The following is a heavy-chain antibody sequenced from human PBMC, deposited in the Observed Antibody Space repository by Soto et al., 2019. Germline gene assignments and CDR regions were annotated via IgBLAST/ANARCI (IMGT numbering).Heavy chain of an antibody. V-gene: IGHV5-51*01. CDR3: ARALITMVRGVITPLDGMDV. Sequence: GESLKISCKGSGYSFTSYWIGWVRQMPGKGLEWMGIIYPGDSDTRYSPSFQGQVTISADKSISTAYLQWSSLKASDTAMYYCARALITMVRGVITPLDGMDVWGQGTTVTVS. CDR2: IYPGDSDT. D-gene: IGHD3-10*01. CDR1: GYSFTSYW. J-gene: IGHJ6*02.